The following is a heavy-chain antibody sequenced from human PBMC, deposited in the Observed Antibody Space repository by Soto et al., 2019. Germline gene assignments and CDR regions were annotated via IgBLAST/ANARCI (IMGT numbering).Heavy chain of an antibody. CDR1: GFTFSSYA. J-gene: IGHJ4*02. CDR2: ISGGGGST. D-gene: IGHD6-13*01. V-gene: IGHV3-23*01. Sequence: LSVSYAASGFTFSSYAMSWVRQAPGKGLEWVSAISGGGGSTYYADSVKGRFTISRDNSKNTLYLQMNSLRAEDTAVYYCAKKNQQLARWGQGTLVTVSS. CDR3: AKKNQQLAR.